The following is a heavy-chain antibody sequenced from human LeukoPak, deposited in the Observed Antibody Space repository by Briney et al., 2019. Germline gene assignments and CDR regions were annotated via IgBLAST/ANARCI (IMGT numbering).Heavy chain of an antibody. J-gene: IGHJ4*02. CDR1: GFTFTNYA. D-gene: IGHD4-17*01. V-gene: IGHV3-23*01. CDR3: ARLTTTVTTPFDY. Sequence: PGGSLRLSCAASGFTFTNYAMNWVRQAPGKGLEWVSAISGSGGTTYSADSVKGRFTISRDNAKNSLYLQMNRLRAEDTAVYYCARLTTTVTTPFDYWGQGTLVTVSS. CDR2: ISGSGGTT.